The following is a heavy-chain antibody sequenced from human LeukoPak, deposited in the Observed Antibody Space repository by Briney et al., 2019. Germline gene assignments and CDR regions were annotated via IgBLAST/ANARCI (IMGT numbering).Heavy chain of an antibody. V-gene: IGHV4-39*01. CDR2: IYYTGST. Sequence: PSETLSLTCNVSGDSISSSTYYWGWIRQPPGKGLEWIGSIYYTGSTHYNPSLKSRVTIPVDTSKNQFSLKLSSLTATDTAVYYCARLAVEMATINYWGQGTLVTVSS. CDR1: GDSISSSTYY. CDR3: ARLAVEMATINY. J-gene: IGHJ4*02. D-gene: IGHD5-24*01.